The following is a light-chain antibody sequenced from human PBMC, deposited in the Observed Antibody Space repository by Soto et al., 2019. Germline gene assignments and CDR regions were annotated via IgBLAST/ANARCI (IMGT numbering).Light chain of an antibody. Sequence: DIVMTQSPSSLSSSVGERVTLTCRASQGIRNYLAWYQQKPGKVPKLLIYAASTLQSGVPSRFSGSGSGTDFTLTISSLQPEDVAMYYCQQYKSAPITFGQGTQLEI. CDR3: QQYKSAPIT. J-gene: IGKJ5*01. V-gene: IGKV1-27*01. CDR1: QGIRNY. CDR2: AAS.